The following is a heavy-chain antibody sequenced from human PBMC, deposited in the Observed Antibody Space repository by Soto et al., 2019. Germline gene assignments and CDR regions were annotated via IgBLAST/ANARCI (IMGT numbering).Heavy chain of an antibody. CDR3: AKDREWFGELFDAFDI. CDR2: ISGSGGST. J-gene: IGHJ3*02. CDR1: GVTFISYA. V-gene: IGHV3-23*01. Sequence: GGSLRLSCAASGVTFISYAMNWVRQATGKGLEWVSAISGSGGSTYYADSVKGRFTISRDNSKNTLYLQMNSLRAEDTAVYYCAKDREWFGELFDAFDIWGQGTMVTVSS. D-gene: IGHD3-10*01.